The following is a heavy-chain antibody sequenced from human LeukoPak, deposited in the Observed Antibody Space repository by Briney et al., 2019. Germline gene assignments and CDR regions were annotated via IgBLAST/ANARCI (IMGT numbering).Heavy chain of an antibody. CDR1: GFTFSDYG. CDR3: AKDRGSYSTTADS. CDR2: IWYDGTNK. J-gene: IGHJ5*01. Sequence: GGSLRLSCAASGFTFSDYGIHWVRQAPGKGLEWVAVIWYDGTNKYYGDSVRGRFTISRDNSKNTLYLQMNSLRAEDTAVYYCAKDRGSYSTTADSWGQGTLVTVSS. D-gene: IGHD1-26*01. V-gene: IGHV3-33*06.